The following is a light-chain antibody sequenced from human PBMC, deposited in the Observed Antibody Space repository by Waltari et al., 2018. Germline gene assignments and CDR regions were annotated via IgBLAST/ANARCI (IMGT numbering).Light chain of an antibody. V-gene: IGLV2-11*01. J-gene: IGLJ3*02. CDR1: SSDVGGYNY. CDR3: CSYAASVHWL. Sequence: QSALTQPRSVSGSPGQSVTISCTGTSSDVGGYNYVSWYQQHPGRAPKPMIYDVDKRPSGVPDRFFGSKSGNTASLTISGLQADDESDFYCCSYAASVHWLFGGGTKVTVL. CDR2: DVD.